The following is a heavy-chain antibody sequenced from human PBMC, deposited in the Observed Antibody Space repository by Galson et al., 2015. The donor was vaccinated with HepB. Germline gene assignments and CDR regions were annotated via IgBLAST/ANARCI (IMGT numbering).Heavy chain of an antibody. V-gene: IGHV1-69*13. J-gene: IGHJ5*02. CDR1: GGTFSSYA. CDR2: IIPIFGTA. CDR3: ASRPSIAVAGEINYNWFDP. Sequence: SVKVSCKASGGTFSSYAISWVRQAPGQGLEWMGGIIPIFGTANYAQKFQGRVTITADESTSTAYMELSSLRSEDTAVYYCASRPSIAVAGEINYNWFDPWGQGTLVTVSS. D-gene: IGHD6-19*01.